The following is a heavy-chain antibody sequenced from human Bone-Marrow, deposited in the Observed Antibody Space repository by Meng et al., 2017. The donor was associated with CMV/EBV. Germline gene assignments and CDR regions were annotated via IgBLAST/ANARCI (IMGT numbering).Heavy chain of an antibody. Sequence: GESLKISCTASGFTFGDYAMSWVRQAPGKGLEWVGFIRSKAYGGTTEYAASVKGRFTISRDDSKSIAYLQMNSLKTEDTAVYYCARDRLGTYRYCSSTSCPKPFDYWGQGTLVTVSS. J-gene: IGHJ4*02. CDR2: IRSKAYGGTT. CDR1: GFTFGDYA. D-gene: IGHD2-2*01. V-gene: IGHV3-49*04. CDR3: ARDRLGTYRYCSSTSCPKPFDY.